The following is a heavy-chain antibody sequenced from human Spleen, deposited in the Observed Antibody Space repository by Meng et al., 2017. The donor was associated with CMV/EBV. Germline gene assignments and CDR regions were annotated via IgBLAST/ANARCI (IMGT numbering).Heavy chain of an antibody. CDR3: ARGISGSYSDDH. CDR2: ITDDGSNK. D-gene: IGHD1-26*01. V-gene: IGHV3-30-3*01. CDR1: GFSFSRSA. Sequence: GESLKISCAASGFSFSRSAMHWVRQAPGKGLEWVAVITDDGSNKYYADSVKGRFTISRDNSKNTLYLQVNSLRGEDTAVYYCARGISGSYSDDHRGQGTLVTVSS. J-gene: IGHJ4*02.